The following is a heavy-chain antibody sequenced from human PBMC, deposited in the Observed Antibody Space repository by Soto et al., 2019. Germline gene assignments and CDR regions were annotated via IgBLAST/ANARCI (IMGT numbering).Heavy chain of an antibody. CDR2: IKSKSDGATT. J-gene: IGHJ1*01. D-gene: IGHD3-10*02. CDR1: GLSFTNAW. Sequence: EVQLVESGGGLVKPGGSLRLSCAASGLSFTNAWSWVRQAPGKGLEWVGLIKSKSDGATTDYAAPVKGRFTISRDDSKDTLYLQMNSLRIDDTAVYYCTTVRDYVAARRVWWSQGTLVTVSS. CDR3: TTVRDYVAARRVW. V-gene: IGHV3-15*01.